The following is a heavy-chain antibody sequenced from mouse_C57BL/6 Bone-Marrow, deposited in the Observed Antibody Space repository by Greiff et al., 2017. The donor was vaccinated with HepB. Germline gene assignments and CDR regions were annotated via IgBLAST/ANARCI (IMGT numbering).Heavy chain of an antibody. V-gene: IGHV5-6*01. CDR2: ISSGGSYT. D-gene: IGHD1-1*01. CDR1: GFTFSSYG. J-gene: IGHJ1*03. Sequence: EVMLVESGGDLVKPGGSLKLSCAASGFTFSSYGMSWVRQTPDKRLEWVATISSGGSYTYYPDSVKGRFTISRDNAKNTLYLQMSSLKSEDTAMYYCARHLYCYGSSPYWYFDVWGTGTTVTVSS. CDR3: ARHLYCYGSSPYWYFDV.